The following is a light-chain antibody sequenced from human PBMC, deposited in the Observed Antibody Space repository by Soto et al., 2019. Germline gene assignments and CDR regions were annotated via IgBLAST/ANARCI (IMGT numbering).Light chain of an antibody. CDR1: SSDVGGYKY. CDR2: EVS. J-gene: IGLJ3*02. Sequence: QSALTQPASVSGSPGQSITISCSGTSSDVGGYKYVSWYQQHPGKAPKLMIYEVSYRPSGVSNRFSGSKSGNTASLTISGLQAEDEADYYCQAYDYSLTASVFGGGTKVTVL. CDR3: QAYDYSLTASV. V-gene: IGLV2-14*01.